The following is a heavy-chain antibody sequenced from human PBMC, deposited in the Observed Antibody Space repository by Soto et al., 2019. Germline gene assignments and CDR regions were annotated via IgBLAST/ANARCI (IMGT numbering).Heavy chain of an antibody. CDR2: IYWDDDK. CDR3: ALRFPGYSSSWYAGWFDP. D-gene: IGHD6-13*01. Sequence: QITLKESGPTLVKPTQTLTLTCTFSGFSLSTSGVGVGWIRQPPGKALEWLALIYWDDDKRYSPSLKSRLTITKDTSKNQVVLTMTNMDPVDTATYYCALRFPGYSSSWYAGWFDPWGQGTLVTVSS. V-gene: IGHV2-5*02. CDR1: GFSLSTSGVG. J-gene: IGHJ5*02.